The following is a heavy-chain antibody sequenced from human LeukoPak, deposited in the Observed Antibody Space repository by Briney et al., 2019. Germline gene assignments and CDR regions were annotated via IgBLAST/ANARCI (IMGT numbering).Heavy chain of an antibody. D-gene: IGHD3-9*01. CDR2: IYPGDSHT. Sequence: GESLQISCKGAGYIFTSYWIGWVRQLPGKGLEWMGVIYPGDSHTRYSPSFQGQGTISADKSISTAYLQWNSLKASDTAIYYCTRSPDIDILTGYSRYYFDYWGQGTLVTVSS. CDR1: GYIFTSYW. V-gene: IGHV5-51*01. CDR3: TRSPDIDILTGYSRYYFDY. J-gene: IGHJ4*02.